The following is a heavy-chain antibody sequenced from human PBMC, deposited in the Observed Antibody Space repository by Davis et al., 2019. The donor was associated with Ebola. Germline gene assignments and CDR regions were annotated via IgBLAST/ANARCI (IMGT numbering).Heavy chain of an antibody. CDR2: IYYSGST. CDR1: GGSISSYY. CDR3: ARHPGA. V-gene: IGHV4-59*08. J-gene: IGHJ5*02. Sequence: MPGGSLRLSCTVSGGSISSYYWSWIRQPPGKGLEWIGYIYYSGSTNYNPSLKSRVTISVDTSKNQFSLKLSSVTAADTAVYYCARHPGAWGQGTLVTVSS. D-gene: IGHD4-17*01.